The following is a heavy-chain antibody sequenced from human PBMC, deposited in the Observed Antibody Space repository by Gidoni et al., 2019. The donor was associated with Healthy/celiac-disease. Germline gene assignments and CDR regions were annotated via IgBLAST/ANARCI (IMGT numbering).Heavy chain of an antibody. V-gene: IGHV3-15*01. J-gene: IGHJ4*02. CDR1: GFTFSNAR. CDR3: TTDKEFIVATLQNDY. Sequence: EVQLVESGGGLVKLGGSLRLSCAASGFTFSNARMSWVRQAPGKGLEWVVRIKSKTDSGTTDYAAPVKGRFTISRDDSKNTLYLQMNSLKTEDTAVYYCTTDKEFIVATLQNDYWGQGTLVTVSS. D-gene: IGHD5-12*01. CDR2: IKSKTDSGTT.